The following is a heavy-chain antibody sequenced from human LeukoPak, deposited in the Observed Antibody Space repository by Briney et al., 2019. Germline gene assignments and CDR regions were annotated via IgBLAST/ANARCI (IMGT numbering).Heavy chain of an antibody. V-gene: IGHV3-7*01. CDR2: IKGDGSEK. J-gene: IGHJ5*02. CDR3: ARDEYRSRWLHR. CDR1: GFTFSSYW. D-gene: IGHD5-24*01. Sequence: GGSLRLSCAASGFTFSSYWMSWVRLAPGKGLEWVANIKGDGSEKWYADSVKGRFTISRDNAQNSVHLQMNSLRAEDTAVYHCARDEYRSRWLHRWGQGTLFTVTS.